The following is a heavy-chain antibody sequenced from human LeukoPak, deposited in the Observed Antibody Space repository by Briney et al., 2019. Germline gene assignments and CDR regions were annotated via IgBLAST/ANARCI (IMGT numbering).Heavy chain of an antibody. CDR1: GYTLTSYY. D-gene: IGHD6-19*01. CDR2: INPSGGST. CDR3: ARDWSESGIAVADYFNY. V-gene: IGHV1-46*01. Sequence: ASVKVSCKASGYTLTSYYMHWVRQAPGQGLEWMGIINPSGGSTSYAQKFQARVTLTRDTSTSTVYMELSSLTSEDTAVYYCARDWSESGIAVADYFNYWGQGTLVTVSS. J-gene: IGHJ4*02.